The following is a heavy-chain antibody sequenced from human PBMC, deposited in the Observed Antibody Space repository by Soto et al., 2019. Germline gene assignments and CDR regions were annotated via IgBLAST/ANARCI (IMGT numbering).Heavy chain of an antibody. CDR1: GFTFSSYA. Sequence: GGSLRLSCAASGFTFSSYAMTWVRQAPGKGLEWVSGIGASGDDTYYADSVKGRFTISRDNSRDILYLQIHSLRAEDTAVYYCRGCPYFYYGLDVWGQGTAVTVSS. V-gene: IGHV3-23*01. CDR3: RGCPYFYYGLDV. J-gene: IGHJ6*02. CDR2: IGASGDDT. D-gene: IGHD2-21*01.